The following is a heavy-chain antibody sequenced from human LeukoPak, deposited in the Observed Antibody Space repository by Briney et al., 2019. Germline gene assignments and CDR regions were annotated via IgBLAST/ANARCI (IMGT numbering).Heavy chain of an antibody. D-gene: IGHD6-19*01. J-gene: IGHJ5*02. V-gene: IGHV3-48*04. CDR2: ISSSGSTI. CDR3: ARDGSIAVKNWFDP. CDR1: GFTFSSYG. Sequence: GGSLRLSCAASGFTFSSYGMSWVRQAPGKGLEWVSYISSSGSTIYYADSVKGRFTISRDNAKNSLYLQMNSLRAEDTAVYYCARDGSIAVKNWFDPWGQGTLVTVSS.